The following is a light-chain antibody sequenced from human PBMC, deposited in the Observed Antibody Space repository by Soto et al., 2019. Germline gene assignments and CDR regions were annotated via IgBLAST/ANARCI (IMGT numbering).Light chain of an antibody. J-gene: IGKJ1*01. V-gene: IGKV3-15*01. CDR1: QRVSSN. CDR3: QQYNDWPLT. CDR2: GAF. Sequence: EILMTQSPVTLSVSPGERATLSCRASQRVSSNFAWYQQKPGQAPSLLIYGAFTRATGIPARFSGTGSGTEFTLTISSLQSEDFALYYCQQYNDWPLTFGQGTKVDIK.